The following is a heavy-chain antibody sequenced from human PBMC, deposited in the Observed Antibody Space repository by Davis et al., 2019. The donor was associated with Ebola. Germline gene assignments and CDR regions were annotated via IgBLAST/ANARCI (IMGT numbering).Heavy chain of an antibody. Sequence: ASVKVSCKASGYTFTSYYMHWVRQAPGQGLEWRGIINPSGGSTSYAQKFQGRVTMTRDTSTSTVYMELSSLRSEDTAVYYCARGVGIAAAGTWGYYYYGMDVWGQGATVTVSS. CDR2: INPSGGST. CDR1: GYTFTSYY. D-gene: IGHD6-13*01. CDR3: ARGVGIAAAGTWGYYYYGMDV. J-gene: IGHJ6*02. V-gene: IGHV1-46*01.